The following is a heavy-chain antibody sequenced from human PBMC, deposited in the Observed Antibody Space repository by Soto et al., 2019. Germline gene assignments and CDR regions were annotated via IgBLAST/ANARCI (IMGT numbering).Heavy chain of an antibody. CDR1: GYTFTSYG. J-gene: IGHJ4*02. D-gene: IGHD5-18*01. CDR3: APHTLDTGMPSGY. Sequence: ASVKVSCKASGYTFTSYGISWVRQAPGQGLEWVGWINPYNGNRNYVQKLQGRVTMTTDTSTDTAYMELRSLRSDDTAVYYCAPHTLDTGMPSGYWGQGTPVTVSS. V-gene: IGHV1-18*01. CDR2: INPYNGNR.